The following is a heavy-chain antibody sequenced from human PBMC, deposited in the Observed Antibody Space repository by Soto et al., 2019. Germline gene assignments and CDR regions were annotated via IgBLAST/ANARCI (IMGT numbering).Heavy chain of an antibody. D-gene: IGHD6-13*01. CDR3: ARVVPGNSWSHLLFDP. CDR1: GGSVSDGNYC. CDR2: IYYSGST. Sequence: SETLSLTCTVSGGSVSDGNYCWSWIRQPPGKGLDWIGYIYYSGSTNYNPSLKSRVTISIDTSKNQFSLKVSSVTTADTAVYFCARVVPGNSWSHLLFDPCGQGSLVTVSS. V-gene: IGHV4-61*01. J-gene: IGHJ5*02.